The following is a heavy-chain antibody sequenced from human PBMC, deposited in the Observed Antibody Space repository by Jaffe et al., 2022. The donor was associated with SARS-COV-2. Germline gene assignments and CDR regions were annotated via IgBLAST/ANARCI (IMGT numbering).Heavy chain of an antibody. Sequence: EVQLVESGGGLVQPGGSLRLSCAASGFTFSSYWMSWVRQAPGKGLEWVANIKQDGSEKYYVDSVKGRFTISRDNAKNSLYLQMNSLRAEDTAVYYCAQGDDSRALGYWGQGTLVTVSS. V-gene: IGHV3-7*01. CDR1: GFTFSSYW. J-gene: IGHJ4*02. CDR3: AQGDDSRALGY. D-gene: IGHD3-22*01. CDR2: IKQDGSEK.